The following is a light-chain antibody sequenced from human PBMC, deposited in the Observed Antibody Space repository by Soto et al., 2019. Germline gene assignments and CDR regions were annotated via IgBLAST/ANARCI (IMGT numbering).Light chain of an antibody. CDR2: EVA. CDR3: SSYTSSSPLYV. Sequence: QSALTQPASVSGSPGQSITISCTGTNSDIGFYNYVSWYQQHPGEAPKLIIYEVAKRPSGVSSRFSGSKSGNTASLTISGLQAEDEADYHCSSYTSSSPLYVFGTGTSSPS. V-gene: IGLV2-14*01. CDR1: NSDIGFYNY. J-gene: IGLJ1*01.